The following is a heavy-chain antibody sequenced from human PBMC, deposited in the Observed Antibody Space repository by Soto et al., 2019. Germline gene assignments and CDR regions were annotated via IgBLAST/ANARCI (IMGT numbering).Heavy chain of an antibody. V-gene: IGHV3-48*02. D-gene: IGHD3-3*01. CDR2: ISSSSSTI. CDR1: GFTFSSYS. Sequence: GGSLRLSCAASGFTFSSYSMNWVRQAPGKGLEWVSYISSSSSTIYYADSVKGRFTISRDNAKNSLYLQMNSLRDEDTAVYYCARARGPPLPYYDFWSGYLTDAFDIWGQGTMVTVSS. J-gene: IGHJ3*02. CDR3: ARARGPPLPYYDFWSGYLTDAFDI.